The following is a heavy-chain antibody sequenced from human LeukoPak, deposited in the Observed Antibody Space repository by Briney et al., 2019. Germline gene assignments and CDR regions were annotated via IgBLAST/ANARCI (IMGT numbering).Heavy chain of an antibody. V-gene: IGHV1-69*06. J-gene: IGHJ6*04. D-gene: IGHD4-17*01. CDR2: IIPIFGTA. CDR3: GRGWLGMTTVTTSGGGDYYYGMDV. Sequence: ASVKVSCKASGGTFSSYAISWVRQAPGQGLEWMGGIIPIFGTANYAQKFQGRVTITADKSTSTAYMELSSLRSEDTGVYYCGRGWLGMTTVTTSGGGDYYYGMDVWGKGTTVTVSS. CDR1: GGTFSSYA.